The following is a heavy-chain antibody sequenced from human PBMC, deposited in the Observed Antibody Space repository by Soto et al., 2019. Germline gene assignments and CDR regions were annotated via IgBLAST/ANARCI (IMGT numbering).Heavy chain of an antibody. J-gene: IGHJ4*02. CDR3: ARDPIGGGTPYYLDY. Sequence: ASVKVSCKASGYTFTGDYMHWVRQAPGQGLEWVGWINPNTGGTDYAQKFQGRVTMTRDTSISTAYMGLNRLTSDDTATYFCARDPIGGGTPYYLDYWGQGTLVTVSS. CDR1: GYTFTGDY. D-gene: IGHD3-10*01. CDR2: INPNTGGT. V-gene: IGHV1-2*02.